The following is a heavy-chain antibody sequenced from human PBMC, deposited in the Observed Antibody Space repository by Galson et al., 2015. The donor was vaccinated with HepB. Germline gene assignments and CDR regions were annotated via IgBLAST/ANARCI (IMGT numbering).Heavy chain of an antibody. CDR3: ARCPFTDYYGSGIYFDY. CDR1: GFTFRSYS. D-gene: IGHD3-10*01. CDR2: ISISGSTI. Sequence: SLRLSCAASGFTFRSYSMSWVRQAPGKGLEWISYISISGSTIYYSDSVEGRFTVSRDNGKSSLYLQMNSLRADDTAVYYCARCPFTDYYGSGIYFDYWGHGTPVTVSS. V-gene: IGHV3-48*01. J-gene: IGHJ4*03.